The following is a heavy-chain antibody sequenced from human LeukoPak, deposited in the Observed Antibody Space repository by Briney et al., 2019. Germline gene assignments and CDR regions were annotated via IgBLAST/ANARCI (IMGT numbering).Heavy chain of an antibody. D-gene: IGHD3-22*01. V-gene: IGHV3-30*18. CDR3: AKDLYDSSGYYSLGVDY. Sequence: PGGSLRLSCAASGFTFSSYGMHWVRQAPGKGLEWVAVISYDGCNKYYAESVKGRFTISRDNSKNTLYLQMNSLRAEDTAVYYCAKDLYDSSGYYSLGVDYWGQGTLVTVSS. CDR2: ISYDGCNK. CDR1: GFTFSSYG. J-gene: IGHJ4*02.